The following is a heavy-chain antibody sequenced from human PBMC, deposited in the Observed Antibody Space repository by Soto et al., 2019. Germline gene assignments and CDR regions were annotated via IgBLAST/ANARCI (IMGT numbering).Heavy chain of an antibody. D-gene: IGHD3-3*02. Sequence: GESLKISCKAVGYTFGSAWIGWVRQMPGKGLEWIGIIKPGTPDIRHSLSARGHVTISADEGLSTVSLQWYSPKASDTGPYYWARQISHICDFWGQGTLVTVAS. V-gene: IGHV5-51*01. CDR2: IKPGTPDI. CDR3: ARQISHICDF. CDR1: GYTFGSAW. J-gene: IGHJ4*01.